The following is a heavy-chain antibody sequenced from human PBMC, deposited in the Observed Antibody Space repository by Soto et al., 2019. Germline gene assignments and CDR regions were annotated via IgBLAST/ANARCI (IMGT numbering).Heavy chain of an antibody. CDR1: GGSISSSSYY. CDR3: DRDWVPYYFDY. Sequence: PSETLSLTCTVSGGSISSSSYYWGWIRQPPGKGLEWIGSIYYSGSTYYNPSLKSRVTISVDTSKNQFSLKLSSVTAADTAVYYCDRDWVPYYFDYWGQGTLVTVSS. D-gene: IGHD3-9*01. J-gene: IGHJ4*02. CDR2: IYYSGST. V-gene: IGHV4-39*01.